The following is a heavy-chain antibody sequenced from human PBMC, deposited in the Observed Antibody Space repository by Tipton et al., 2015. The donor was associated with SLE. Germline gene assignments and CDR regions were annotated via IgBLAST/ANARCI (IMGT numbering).Heavy chain of an antibody. CDR2: INHSGST. Sequence: TLSLTCAVYGGSFSGYYWSWIRQPPGKGLEWIGEINHSGSTNYNPSLKSRVTISVDTSKNQFSLKLSSVTAADTAVYYCARGHSSSWSFDYWGQGTLVTASS. CDR3: ARGHSSSWSFDY. J-gene: IGHJ4*02. D-gene: IGHD6-13*01. CDR1: GGSFSGYY. V-gene: IGHV4-34*01.